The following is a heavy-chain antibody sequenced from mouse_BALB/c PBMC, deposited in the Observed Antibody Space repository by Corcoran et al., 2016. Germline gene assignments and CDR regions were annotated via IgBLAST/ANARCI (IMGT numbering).Heavy chain of an antibody. V-gene: IGHV14-3*02. J-gene: IGHJ2*01. CDR2: MDPANGST. CDR1: GFNIKDSY. CDR3: GRSREGNYVVY. D-gene: IGHD2-1*01. Sequence: EVQLPQSGAELVKPGASVKLSCTASGFNIKDSYMHWVKQRPEQGLEWIGRMDPANGSTKYDPKFQGKATLTADTSSNTVYLQLSSLTSEATAVYYCGRSREGNYVVYWGQGTTLTVSS.